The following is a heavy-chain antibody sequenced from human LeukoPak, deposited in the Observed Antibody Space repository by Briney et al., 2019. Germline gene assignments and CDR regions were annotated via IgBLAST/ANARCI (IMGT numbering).Heavy chain of an antibody. Sequence: GGSLKLSCAASGFIFSGSAMHWVRQASGKGLEWVGRIRSKANSYATAYAASVKGRFTISRDDSKNTAYLQMNSLKTEDTAVYYCTRRAWGGYYGMDVWGKGTTVTVSS. V-gene: IGHV3-73*01. CDR3: TRRAWGGYYGMDV. J-gene: IGHJ6*04. CDR1: GFIFSGSA. CDR2: IRSKANSYAT. D-gene: IGHD3-10*01.